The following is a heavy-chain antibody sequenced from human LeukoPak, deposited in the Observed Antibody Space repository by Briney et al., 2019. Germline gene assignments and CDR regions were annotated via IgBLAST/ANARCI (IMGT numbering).Heavy chain of an antibody. CDR3: ARDKIGGYDYLLDY. CDR2: IWYDGSNK. V-gene: IGHV3-33*01. Sequence: GRSLRLSCAASGFTFSSYGMHWVRQAPGKGLEWVAVIWYDGSNKYYADSVKGRFTISRDNSKNTLYLQMNSLRAEDTAVYYCARDKIGGYDYLLDYWGQGTLVTVSS. D-gene: IGHD5-12*01. CDR1: GFTFSSYG. J-gene: IGHJ4*02.